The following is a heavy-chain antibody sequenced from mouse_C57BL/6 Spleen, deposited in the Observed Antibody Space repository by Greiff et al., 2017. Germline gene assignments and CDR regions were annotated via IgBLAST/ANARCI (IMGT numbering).Heavy chain of an antibody. CDR2: INPNNGGT. J-gene: IGHJ3*01. V-gene: IGHV1-26*01. Sequence: EVQLQQSGPELVKPGASVKISCKASGYTFTDYYMNWVKQSHGKSLEWIGDINPNNGGTSYNQKFKGKATLTVDKSSSTAYMELRSLTSEDSAVYYCASPLYGSSYWAYWGQGTLVTVSA. D-gene: IGHD1-1*01. CDR3: ASPLYGSSYWAY. CDR1: GYTFTDYY.